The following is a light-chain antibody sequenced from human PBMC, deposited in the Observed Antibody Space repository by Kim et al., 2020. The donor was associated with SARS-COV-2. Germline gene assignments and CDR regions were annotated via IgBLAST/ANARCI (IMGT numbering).Light chain of an antibody. Sequence: QSALTQPPYASGSPGQSVTISCTGTSSDVGGYNYVSWYQQHPGKAPKLIIYEVSKRPSGVPDRFSGSKYGNTASLTVSGLQAEDEADYYCSSYGGNNNVVFGGGTEVTVL. CDR2: EVS. CDR1: SSDVGGYNY. J-gene: IGLJ3*02. V-gene: IGLV2-8*01. CDR3: SSYGGNNNVV.